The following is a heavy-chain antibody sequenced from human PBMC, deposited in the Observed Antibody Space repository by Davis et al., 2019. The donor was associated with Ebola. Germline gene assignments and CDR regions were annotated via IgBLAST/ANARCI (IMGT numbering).Heavy chain of an antibody. CDR3: AKKRNIAARQPSDY. CDR2: ISSSSSYI. D-gene: IGHD6-6*01. Sequence: GESLKISCAASGFTFSSYSMNWVRQAPGKGLEWVSSISSSSSYIYYADSVKGRFTISRDNSKNTLYLQMRSLRAEDTAIYYCAKKRNIAARQPSDYWGQGTLVTVSS. CDR1: GFTFSSYS. V-gene: IGHV3-21*04. J-gene: IGHJ4*02.